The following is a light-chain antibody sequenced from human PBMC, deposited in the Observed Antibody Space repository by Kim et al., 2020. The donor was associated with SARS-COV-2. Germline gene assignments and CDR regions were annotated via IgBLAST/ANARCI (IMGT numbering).Light chain of an antibody. V-gene: IGLV3-19*01. Sequence: ALGQTVSITCQGDSLRSYYASWYQQRPGQAPILVMYGKHNRPSGIPDRFSGSSSGNTASLTITGAQAEDEADYYCNSRDSSADHLVFGGGTQLTVL. CDR3: NSRDSSADHLV. J-gene: IGLJ3*02. CDR2: GKH. CDR1: SLRSYY.